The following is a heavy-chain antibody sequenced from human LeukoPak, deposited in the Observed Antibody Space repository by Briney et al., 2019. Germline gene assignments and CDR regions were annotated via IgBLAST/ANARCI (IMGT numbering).Heavy chain of an antibody. Sequence: ASVKVPCKVSGYTLTELSMHWVRQAPGKGLEWMGGFDPEDGDTIYAQKFQGRVTMTEDTSTDTAYMELSSLRSEDTAVYYCATDLVAVAGVRGFCLGYWGQGTLVTVSS. CDR3: ATDLVAVAGVRGFCLGY. D-gene: IGHD6-19*01. CDR1: GYTLTELS. CDR2: FDPEDGDT. V-gene: IGHV1-24*01. J-gene: IGHJ4*02.